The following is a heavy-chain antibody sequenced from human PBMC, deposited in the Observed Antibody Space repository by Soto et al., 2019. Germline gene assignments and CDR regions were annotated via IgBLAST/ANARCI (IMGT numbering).Heavy chain of an antibody. J-gene: IGHJ4*02. CDR2: IYHSGST. Sequence: QVQLQESGPGLVKPSGTLSLTCAVSSGSISSSNWWSWVRQPPGKGLEWIGEIYHSGSTNYNPSLKSRVTISVDKSKPQFSLKLSSVTAADTAVYYCASLSDCSSTSCYDTWDYWGQGTLVTVSS. D-gene: IGHD2-2*01. V-gene: IGHV4-4*02. CDR1: SGSISSSNW. CDR3: ASLSDCSSTSCYDTWDY.